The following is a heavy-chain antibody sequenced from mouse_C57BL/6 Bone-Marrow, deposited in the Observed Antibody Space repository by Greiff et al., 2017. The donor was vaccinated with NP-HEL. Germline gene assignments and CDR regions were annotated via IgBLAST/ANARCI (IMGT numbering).Heavy chain of an antibody. CDR3: ARGLNYYGSNPYYFDY. Sequence: EVKLMESGPELVKPGASVKISCKASGYSFTGYYMNWVKQSPEKSLEWIGEINPSTGGTTYNQKFKAKATLTVDKSSSTAYMQLKSLTSEDSAVYYCARGLNYYGSNPYYFDYWGQGTTLTVSS. CDR2: INPSTGGT. CDR1: GYSFTGYY. V-gene: IGHV1-42*01. D-gene: IGHD1-1*01. J-gene: IGHJ2*01.